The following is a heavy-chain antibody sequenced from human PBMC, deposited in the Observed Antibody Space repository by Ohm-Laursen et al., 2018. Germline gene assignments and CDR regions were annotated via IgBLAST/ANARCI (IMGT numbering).Heavy chain of an antibody. Sequence: SLRLSCAAPGFIVSSNYMGWVRQASGKGLEWVSIIYSDDRTHYADSVKGRFTISRDNPKNTLYLQMNSLRAEDTAMYYCARVLPRGHTYVWDYWGQGTVVTVSS. CDR2: IYSDDRT. CDR3: ARVLPRGHTYVWDY. D-gene: IGHD5-18*01. J-gene: IGHJ4*02. CDR1: GFIVSSNY. V-gene: IGHV3-53*01.